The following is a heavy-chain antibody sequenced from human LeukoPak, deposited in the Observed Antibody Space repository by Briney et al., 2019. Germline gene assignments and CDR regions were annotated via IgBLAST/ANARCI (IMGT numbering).Heavy chain of an antibody. V-gene: IGHV3-7*05. J-gene: IGHJ4*02. Sequence: GGSLRLSCVDSGVTFSSYWMSWVRQAPRKGLEWVANIKQNGSEKFYVDSVRGRFTISRDNAKRSLYLQMNSLRAEDTAVYYCARDYPGFPDDIRQADRFDYWGQGTQVTVSS. CDR3: ARDYPGFPDDIRQADRFDY. CDR1: GVTFSSYW. CDR2: IKQNGSEK. D-gene: IGHD3-9*01.